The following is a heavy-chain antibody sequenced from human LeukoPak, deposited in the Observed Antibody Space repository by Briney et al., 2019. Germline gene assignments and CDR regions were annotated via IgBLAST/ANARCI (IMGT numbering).Heavy chain of an antibody. V-gene: IGHV3-30*04. D-gene: IGHD3-10*01. CDR2: ISYDGSNK. CDR3: AKDRVDGSGSQLDS. CDR1: GFTFSSYA. Sequence: GGSLRLSCAASGFTFSSYAIHWVRQAPGKGLEWVAVISYDGSNKYYADSVKGRFTISRDNAMDTLYLQMNSLRADDTAVYYCAKDRVDGSGSQLDSWGQGSLVLVSS. J-gene: IGHJ4*02.